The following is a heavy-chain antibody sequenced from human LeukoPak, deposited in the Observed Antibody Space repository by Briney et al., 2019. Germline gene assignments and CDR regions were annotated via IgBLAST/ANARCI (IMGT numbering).Heavy chain of an antibody. V-gene: IGHV3-11*04. D-gene: IGHD3-10*01. CDR3: ARDADIIMVYKGAFDI. CDR1: GFTFSDYN. Sequence: GGSLRLSCAASGFTFSDYNMRWIRQAPGKGLEWVSSISRSGSTKYYADSVKGRFTISRDNAKNSLYLQMNSLRAEDTAVYYCARDADIIMVYKGAFDIWGQGTMVTVSS. CDR2: ISRSGSTK. J-gene: IGHJ3*02.